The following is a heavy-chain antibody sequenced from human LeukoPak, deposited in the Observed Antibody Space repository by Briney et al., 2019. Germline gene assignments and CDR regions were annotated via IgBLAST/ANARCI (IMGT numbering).Heavy chain of an antibody. Sequence: SETLSLTCAVYGGSFSGYYWSWIRQPPGKGLEWIGEINHSGSTSYNPSLKSRVTISVDTSKNQFSLKLSSVTAADTAVYYCARGPWSSGWYGDYWGQGTLVTVSS. CDR3: ARGPWSSGWYGDY. CDR1: GGSFSGYY. CDR2: INHSGST. D-gene: IGHD6-19*01. J-gene: IGHJ4*02. V-gene: IGHV4-34*01.